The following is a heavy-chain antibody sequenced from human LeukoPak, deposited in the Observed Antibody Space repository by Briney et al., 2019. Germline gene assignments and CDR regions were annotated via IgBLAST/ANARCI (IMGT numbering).Heavy chain of an antibody. CDR3: ARASIVGATHFDY. D-gene: IGHD1-26*01. J-gene: IGHJ4*02. Sequence: ASVKVSCKASGYTFTSYYIHWVRQAPRQGLEWMGTINPSGGSTNYAQKFQGRVTMTRDTSTSTVYMELSSLRSEDTAVYYCARASIVGATHFDYWGQGTLVAVSS. V-gene: IGHV1-46*01. CDR2: INPSGGST. CDR1: GYTFTSYY.